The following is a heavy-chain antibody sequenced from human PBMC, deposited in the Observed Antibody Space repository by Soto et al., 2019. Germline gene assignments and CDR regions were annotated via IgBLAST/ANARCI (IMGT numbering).Heavy chain of an antibody. CDR1: GGSISSYY. J-gene: IGHJ5*02. V-gene: IGHV4-59*08. CDR2: IYYSGST. Sequence: NPSETLSLTCTVSGGSISSYYWSWIRQPPGKGLEWIGYIYYSGSTNYNPSLKSRVTISVDTSKNQFSLKLSSVTAADTAVYYCVRAYCSSTSCYRADWFDPWGQGTLVTVSS. CDR3: VRAYCSSTSCYRADWFDP. D-gene: IGHD2-2*02.